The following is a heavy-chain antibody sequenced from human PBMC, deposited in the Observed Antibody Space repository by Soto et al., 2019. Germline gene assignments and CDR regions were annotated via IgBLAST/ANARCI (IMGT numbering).Heavy chain of an antibody. CDR3: ARTLPIYDSSAYYFHS. V-gene: IGHV3-7*01. CDR1: GXTRRSYG. CDR2: IKQDGSDK. D-gene: IGHD3-22*01. J-gene: IGHJ4*02. Sequence: GSLRLSCAASGXTRRSYGISWVRQAPGKGLEWVANIKQDGSDKYYVDSVKGRFTISIDNAKNSLYLQMNSLRAESTAVYYRARTLPIYDSSAYYFHSWGQGNLVTVSA.